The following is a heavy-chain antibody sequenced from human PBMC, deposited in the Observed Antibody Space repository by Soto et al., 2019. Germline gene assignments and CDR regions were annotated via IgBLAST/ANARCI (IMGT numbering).Heavy chain of an antibody. V-gene: IGHV3-48*02. J-gene: IGHJ4*02. CDR1: GFTFSDYS. Sequence: EVQLVESGGGLVQPGGSLRLSCAASGFTFSDYSMDWVRQAPGKGLEWGSYISSSSSTIYYADSVKGRFTISRDNAKNSLYLQMNSLRYDDTAVYYCARDAGSWGYWGQGTLVTVSS. D-gene: IGHD3-10*01. CDR3: ARDAGSWGY. CDR2: ISSSSSTI.